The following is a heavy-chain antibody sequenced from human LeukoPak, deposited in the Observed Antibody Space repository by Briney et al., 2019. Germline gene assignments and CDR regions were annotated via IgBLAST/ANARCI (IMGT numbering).Heavy chain of an antibody. Sequence: PSETLSLTCTVSGGSISSSYYYWGWIRQPPGKGLEWIGSIYDSGSTYYNPSLKSRVTISVDTSNNQFSLKLNSVTPAATAVYYCGRHYEPWGQGTLVTVSS. V-gene: IGHV4-39*01. D-gene: IGHD3-16*01. J-gene: IGHJ5*02. CDR2: IYDSGST. CDR1: GGSISSSYYY. CDR3: GRHYEP.